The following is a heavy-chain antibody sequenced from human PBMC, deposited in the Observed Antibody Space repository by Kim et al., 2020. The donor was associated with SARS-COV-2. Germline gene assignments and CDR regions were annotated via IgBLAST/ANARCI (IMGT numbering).Heavy chain of an antibody. V-gene: IGHV3-23*01. Sequence: GGSLRLSCVASGFTFSGTAMSWVRQAPGKGLEWVSDVSGSGATTYYAASVKGRFTISRDSSKKTVYLQMSSLRVEDTAVYYCARALRVLSTVSNYYFD. J-gene: IGHJ4*01. CDR3: ARALRVLSTVSNYYFD. CDR2: VSGSGATT. CDR1: GFTFSGTA. D-gene: IGHD4-17*01.